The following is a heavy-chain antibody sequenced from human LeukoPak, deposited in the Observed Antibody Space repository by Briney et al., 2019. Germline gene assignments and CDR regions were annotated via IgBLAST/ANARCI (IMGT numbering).Heavy chain of an antibody. J-gene: IGHJ3*02. CDR3: ARVRRDAFDI. D-gene: IGHD4-17*01. CDR1: GFTFSSYG. V-gene: IGHV3-21*01. Sequence: AGGSLKLSCAASGFTFSSYGMHWVRQAPGKGLEWVSSISSSSYIYYADSVKGRFTISRDNAKNSLYLQMNSLRAEDTAVYYCARVRRDAFDIWGQGTMVTVSS. CDR2: ISSSSYI.